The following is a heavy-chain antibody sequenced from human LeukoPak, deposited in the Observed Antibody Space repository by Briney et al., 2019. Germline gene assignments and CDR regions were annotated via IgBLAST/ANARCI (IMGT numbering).Heavy chain of an antibody. D-gene: IGHD5-12*01. J-gene: IGHJ3*02. Sequence: GGSLRLSCVASGFALSVNWMSWLRQAPGKGPEWVANIKPDGSEKYYVDSVKGRFTISRDNARNTLYLQMYRLSAEDTAVYYCASTATRRAKAFDIWGQGTMVTVSS. CDR2: IKPDGSEK. CDR1: GFALSVNW. V-gene: IGHV3-7*03. CDR3: ASTATRRAKAFDI.